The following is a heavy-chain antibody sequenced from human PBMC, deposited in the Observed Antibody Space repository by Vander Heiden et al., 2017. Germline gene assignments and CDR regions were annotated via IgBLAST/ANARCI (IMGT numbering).Heavy chain of an antibody. CDR3: AKDMTGSYWYFDL. D-gene: IGHD1-26*01. CDR2: ISWNSGSI. V-gene: IGHV3-9*01. J-gene: IGHJ2*01. CDR1: GFTFDAYA. Sequence: EVQLVESGGGLVQPGRSLRLSCAVSGFTFDAYAMHWVRQAPGKGLEWVSGISWNSGSIGYADSVKGRFTISRDNAKNSLYLQMNSLRAEDTALYYCAKDMTGSYWYFDLWGRGTLVTVSS.